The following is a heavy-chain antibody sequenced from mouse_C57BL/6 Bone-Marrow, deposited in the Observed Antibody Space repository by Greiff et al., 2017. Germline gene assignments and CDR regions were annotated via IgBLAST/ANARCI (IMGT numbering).Heavy chain of an antibody. J-gene: IGHJ2*01. V-gene: IGHV1-76*01. CDR3: ARYGDYVLFDY. D-gene: IGHD2-13*01. Sequence: QVQLQQSGAELVRPGASVKLSCKASGYTFTDYYINWVKQRPGQGLEWIARIYPGSGNTYYNEKFKGKATLTAEKSSSTAYMQLSSLTSEDSAVYFCARYGDYVLFDYWGQGTTLTVSS. CDR2: IYPGSGNT. CDR1: GYTFTDYY.